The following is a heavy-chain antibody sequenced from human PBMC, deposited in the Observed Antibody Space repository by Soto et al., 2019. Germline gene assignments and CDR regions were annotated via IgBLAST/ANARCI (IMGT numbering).Heavy chain of an antibody. V-gene: IGHV4-34*01. D-gene: IGHD6-6*01. CDR2: MNLGGSG. CDR3: VRSSIEPRVFMYPFDY. CDR1: GGSFSGYY. Sequence: PSETLSLTCALYGGSFSGYYWSWIRQTPGKRLEWIGDMNLGGSGNYNPSLKSRVTFSMDPSKNQFSLRLNSVTAADTAVYYCVRSSIEPRVFMYPFDYWGLGTLVTVSS. J-gene: IGHJ4*02.